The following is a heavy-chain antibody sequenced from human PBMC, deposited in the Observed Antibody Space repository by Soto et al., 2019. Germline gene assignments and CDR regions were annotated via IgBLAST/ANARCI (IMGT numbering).Heavy chain of an antibody. J-gene: IGHJ4*02. CDR3: ARREGSSWHDY. Sequence: PSETLSLTCTVSGGSISSSSYYWSWIRQPPGKGLEWIGNIYYSGNTYYSPSLKSRVTISVDTSKSQFSLKLSSVTAADTAVYCCARREGSSWHDYWGQGTLVTVSS. D-gene: IGHD6-13*01. CDR1: GGSISSSSYY. V-gene: IGHV4-39*01. CDR2: IYYSGNT.